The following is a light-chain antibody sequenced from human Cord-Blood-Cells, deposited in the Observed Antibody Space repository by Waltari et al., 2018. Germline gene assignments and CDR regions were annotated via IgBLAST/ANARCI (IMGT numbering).Light chain of an antibody. V-gene: IGLV1-44*01. CDR1: SSNIGSNT. J-gene: IGLJ3*02. CDR2: SNN. CDR3: AAWDDSVNGRV. Sequence: QSVLTQPPSASGTPGQRVTISCSGSSSNIGSNTVNWYQQLPGTAPKLLIYSNNQRPSGGPARFSGSKAGTSASLAISGLQSEDEADYYCAAWDDSVNGRVFGGGTKLTVL.